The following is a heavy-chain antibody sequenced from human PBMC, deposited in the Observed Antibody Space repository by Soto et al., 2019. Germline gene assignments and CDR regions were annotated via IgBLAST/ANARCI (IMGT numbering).Heavy chain of an antibody. D-gene: IGHD3-22*01. V-gene: IGHV3-23*01. J-gene: IGHJ4*02. CDR2: ISGSGGST. CDR1: GFTFISYA. Sequence: GGSLRLSCAASGFTFISYAMSWVLQAPGKGLEWVSAISGSGGSTYYADSVKGRFTISRDNSKNTLYLQMNSLRAEDTAVYYCAKVPDYYDSSGYNYWGQGTLVTVSS. CDR3: AKVPDYYDSSGYNY.